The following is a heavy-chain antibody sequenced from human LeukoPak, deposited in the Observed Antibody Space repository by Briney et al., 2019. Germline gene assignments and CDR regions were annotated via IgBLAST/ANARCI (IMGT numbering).Heavy chain of an antibody. J-gene: IGHJ3*02. CDR3: ARRGPKSRRRERDAFDI. Sequence: TVSLTCAVYGGSFSGYYWSWIRQPPGKGLEWIGEINHCGSTNYNPSLKSRVTISVDTSKNQFSLKLSSVTAADTAVYYCARRGPKSRRRERDAFDIWGQGTMVTVSS. V-gene: IGHV4-34*01. CDR2: INHCGST. CDR1: GGSFSGYY. D-gene: IGHD1-26*01.